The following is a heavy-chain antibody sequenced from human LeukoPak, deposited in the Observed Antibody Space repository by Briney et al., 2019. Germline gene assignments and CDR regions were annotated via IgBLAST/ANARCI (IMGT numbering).Heavy chain of an antibody. Sequence: SETLSLTCAVYGGSFCGYYWSWIRQPPGKGLEWIGEINHSGSTNYNPSLKSRVTISVDTSKNQFSLKLSSVTAADTAVYYCARGRRGAARRGGYYFDYWGQGTLVTVSS. CDR2: INHSGST. D-gene: IGHD6-6*01. V-gene: IGHV4-34*01. CDR1: GGSFCGYY. J-gene: IGHJ4*02. CDR3: ARGRRGAARRGGYYFDY.